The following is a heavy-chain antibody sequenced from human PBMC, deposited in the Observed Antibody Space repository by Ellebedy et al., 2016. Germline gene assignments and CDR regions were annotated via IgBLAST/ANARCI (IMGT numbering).Heavy chain of an antibody. Sequence: LETLSLTCTVSGGSISSSGYSWGWIRQPPGTGLEWIGTINRGTRYYNPSLGSRVTISVDTSKNQLSLRVNSVTAADTAVYFCARTARVPDMWGQGTLVTVSS. CDR2: INRGTR. V-gene: IGHV4-39*07. CDR1: GGSISSSGYS. CDR3: ARTARVPDM. J-gene: IGHJ3*02. D-gene: IGHD4/OR15-4a*01.